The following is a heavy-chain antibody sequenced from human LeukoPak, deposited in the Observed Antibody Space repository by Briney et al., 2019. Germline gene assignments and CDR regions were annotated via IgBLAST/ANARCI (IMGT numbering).Heavy chain of an antibody. V-gene: IGHV3-48*01. J-gene: IGHJ4*02. D-gene: IGHD2-15*01. CDR1: GFTFSSYS. CDR2: ISSSSRTI. CDR3: ARDQGYCSGGSCYAFDY. Sequence: GGSLRLSCAASGFTFSSYSMNWVRQAPGKGLEWVSYISSSSRTIYYADSVKGRFTISRDNAKNSLYLQMNSLRAEDTAVYYCARDQGYCSGGSCYAFDYWGQGTLVTVSS.